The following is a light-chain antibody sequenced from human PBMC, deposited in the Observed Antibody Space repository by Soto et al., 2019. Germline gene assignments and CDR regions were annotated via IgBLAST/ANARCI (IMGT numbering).Light chain of an antibody. CDR2: GAS. Sequence: IVLTQYPGTLSLSPGERATLSCRASQSVSNNYLAWYQQKPGQAPRLLIYGASNRATGIPDRFSGSGAGTDFTLTISRLEPEDFAVYSCQHTRTFGGGTKVDIK. CDR1: QSVSNNY. CDR3: QHTRT. J-gene: IGKJ4*01. V-gene: IGKV3-20*01.